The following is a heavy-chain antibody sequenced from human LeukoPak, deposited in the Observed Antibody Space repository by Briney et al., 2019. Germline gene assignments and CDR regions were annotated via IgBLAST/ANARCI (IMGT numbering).Heavy chain of an antibody. CDR2: IRYDGSNK. D-gene: IGHD3-10*01. Sequence: GGSLRLSCAASGFTFSSYGMHWVRQAPGKGLEWVAFIRYDGSNKYYADSVKGRFTISRDNSKNTLYLQMSSLRAEDTAVYYCAKYYGSGSPYFDYWGQGTLVTVSS. CDR3: AKYYGSGSPYFDY. V-gene: IGHV3-30*02. J-gene: IGHJ4*02. CDR1: GFTFSSYG.